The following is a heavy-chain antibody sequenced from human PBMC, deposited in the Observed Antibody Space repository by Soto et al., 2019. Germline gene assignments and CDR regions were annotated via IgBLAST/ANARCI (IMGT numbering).Heavy chain of an antibody. CDR1: GFTFSSYA. Sequence: QVQLVESGGGVVQPGRSLRLSCAASGFTFSSYAMHWVRQAPGKGLEWVAVISYDGSNKYYADSVKGRFTISRDNSKNTLYLQMNSLRAEDTAVYYCGAYGDYDGGDAFDIWGQGTMVTVSS. CDR3: GAYGDYDGGDAFDI. D-gene: IGHD4-17*01. V-gene: IGHV3-30-3*01. CDR2: ISYDGSNK. J-gene: IGHJ3*02.